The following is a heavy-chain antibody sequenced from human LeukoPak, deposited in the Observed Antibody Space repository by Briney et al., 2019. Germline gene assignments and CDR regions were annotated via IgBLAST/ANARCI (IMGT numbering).Heavy chain of an antibody. CDR1: GYAVTVYY. V-gene: IGHV1-3*01. CDR3: ASLGVWDSGWYQVD. J-gene: IGHJ4*02. CDR2: NNDGNGNT. D-gene: IGHD6-19*01. Sequence: ASVTLSFTSSGYAVTVYYIYWGWQPPGPGLGLVGGNNDGNGNTKYSQNFKSRVTITRDTSESTVSMELSTLRSEDTAVYYCASLGVWDSGWYQVDWGPGTIVTVSS.